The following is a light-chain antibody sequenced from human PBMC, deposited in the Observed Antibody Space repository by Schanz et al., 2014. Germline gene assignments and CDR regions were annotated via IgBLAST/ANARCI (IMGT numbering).Light chain of an antibody. CDR3: SSYTGSTSFWV. V-gene: IGLV2-14*01. CDR1: SSDVGGYNY. J-gene: IGLJ3*02. CDR2: DVS. Sequence: QSALTQPASVSGSPGQSITISCTGTSSDVGGYNYVSWYQQHPGKAPKLMIYDVSNRPSGVSNRFSGSKSGNTASLTISGLQDEDEADYYCSSYTGSTSFWVFGGGTKLTVL.